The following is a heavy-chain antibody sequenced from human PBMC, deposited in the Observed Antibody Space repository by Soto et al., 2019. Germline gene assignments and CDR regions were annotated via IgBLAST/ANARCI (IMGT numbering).Heavy chain of an antibody. CDR1: GVSLNTADTR. D-gene: IGHD2-15*01. V-gene: IGHV4-30-4*01. J-gene: IGHJ6*02. Sequence: QVQLQESGSGLVKPSQSLSLTCTVSGVSLNTADTRWSWIRQSPGKGLEFIGYYHSGGSTYYDASFRSRVIITADTSNCQFSLKLSSVTVADTAVYFCVRSRQIESGNDYGLDVWGQGTTVTVSS. CDR2: YHSGGST. CDR3: VRSRQIESGNDYGLDV.